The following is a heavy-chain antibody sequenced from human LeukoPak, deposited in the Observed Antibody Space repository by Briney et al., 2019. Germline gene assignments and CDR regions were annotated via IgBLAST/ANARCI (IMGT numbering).Heavy chain of an antibody. Sequence: SETLSLTCTVSGGSITSGSYYWRWIRQPAGKGLEWIGRIYTSGSTNYNPSLKSRVTMSVDTSKNQFSLKPSSVTAADTAVYYCARDEYYYDSSGYSDAFDIWGQGTMVTVSS. CDR2: IYTSGST. D-gene: IGHD3-22*01. J-gene: IGHJ3*02. CDR3: ARDEYYYDSSGYSDAFDI. CDR1: GGSITSGSYY. V-gene: IGHV4-61*02.